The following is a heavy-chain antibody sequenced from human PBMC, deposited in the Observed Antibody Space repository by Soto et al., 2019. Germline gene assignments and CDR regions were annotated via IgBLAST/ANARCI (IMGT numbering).Heavy chain of an antibody. CDR2: ISGSGGST. CDR1: GFTFSSYA. Sequence: EVQLLESGGGLVQPGGSLRLSCAAYGFTFSSYAMSWVRQAPGKGLEWVSAISGSGGSTYYADSVKGRFTISRDNSKNTLYLQMNSLRAEDTAVYYCATAGQLELLGYFDYWGQGTLVTVSS. J-gene: IGHJ4*02. CDR3: ATAGQLELLGYFDY. D-gene: IGHD1-7*01. V-gene: IGHV3-23*01.